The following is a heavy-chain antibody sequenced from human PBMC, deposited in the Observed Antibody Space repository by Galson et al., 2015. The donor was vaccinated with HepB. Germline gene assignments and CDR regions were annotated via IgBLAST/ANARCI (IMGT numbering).Heavy chain of an antibody. CDR1: GFTFSSYG. CDR3: AKDRWNCCFDY. J-gene: IGHJ4*02. V-gene: IGHV3-30*18. CDR2: ISYNGSNK. D-gene: IGHD1-7*01. Sequence: SLRLSCAASGFTFSSYGMHWVRQAPGKGLEWVAVISYNGSNKYYADSVKGRFTISRDNSKNTLYLQMNSLRAEDTAVYYCAKDRWNCCFDYWGQGTLVTVSS.